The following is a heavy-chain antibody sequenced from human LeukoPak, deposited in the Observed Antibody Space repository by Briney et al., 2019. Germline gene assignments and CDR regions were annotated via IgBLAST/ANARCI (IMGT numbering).Heavy chain of an antibody. CDR1: GGSLGSSSYY. V-gene: IGHV4-39*01. J-gene: IGHJ4*02. CDR3: AAENGNFWIGYHYFED. D-gene: IGHD3-3*01. Sequence: KPSETLSLTCTVSGGSLGSSSYYWGWIRQAPGKGLEWIGTIYFDGNTFYNPSLKSRVTLSIDMSKSQFSLRLASVTAADTAIYYCAAENGNFWIGYHYFEDWGQGSLVSVSS. CDR2: IYFDGNT.